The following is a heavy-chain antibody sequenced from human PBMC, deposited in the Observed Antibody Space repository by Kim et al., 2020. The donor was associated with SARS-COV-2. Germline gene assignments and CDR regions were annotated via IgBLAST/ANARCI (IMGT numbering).Heavy chain of an antibody. Sequence: ASVKVSCKASGYTFITFPLHWVRQAPGQRLEYLGCIRPGNCTTKYSQKFQARVTITRDKSADTAYMELTSLTPEDTAVYYCARDVGKWLQSSYWGQGTLVSVSS. CDR2: IRPGNCTT. V-gene: IGHV1-3*01. J-gene: IGHJ4*02. CDR3: ARDVGKWLQSSY. D-gene: IGHD5-18*01. CDR1: GYTFITFP.